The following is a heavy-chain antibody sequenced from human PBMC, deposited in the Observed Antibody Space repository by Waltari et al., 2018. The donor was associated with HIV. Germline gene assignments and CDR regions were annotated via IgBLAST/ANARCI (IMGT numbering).Heavy chain of an antibody. V-gene: IGHV4-59*01. CDR1: GGSISSYY. CDR3: ARESRWLGYYFDY. Sequence: QVQLQESGPGLVKPSETLSLTCTVSGGSISSYYWSWIRQPPGKGLEWIGYIYYSGSTNYNPSLKSRVTISVDTSKNQFSLKLSSVTAADTAVYYCARESRWLGYYFDYWGQGTLVTVSS. D-gene: IGHD6-19*01. J-gene: IGHJ4*02. CDR2: IYYSGST.